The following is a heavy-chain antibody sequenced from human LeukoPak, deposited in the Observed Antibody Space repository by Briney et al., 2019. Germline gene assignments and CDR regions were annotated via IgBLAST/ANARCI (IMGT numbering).Heavy chain of an antibody. Sequence: GGSLRLSCAASGFTFSSYEVNWVRQAPGKGLEWVSYISSSGSTIYYADSVKGRFTISRDNAKNSLYLQMNSLRAEDTAVYYCARDLNYYDSSGYGLDYWGQGTLVTVSS. V-gene: IGHV3-48*03. CDR2: ISSSGSTI. CDR1: GFTFSSYE. J-gene: IGHJ4*02. CDR3: ARDLNYYDSSGYGLDY. D-gene: IGHD3-22*01.